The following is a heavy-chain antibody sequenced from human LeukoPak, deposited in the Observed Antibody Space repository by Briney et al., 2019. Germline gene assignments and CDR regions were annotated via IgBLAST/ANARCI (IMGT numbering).Heavy chain of an antibody. D-gene: IGHD2-2*01. CDR3: AREVYCSSTSCYVATVTTYESWFDP. Sequence: PSETLSLTCTVSGGSISSYCWSWIRQPAGKGLEWIGRIYTSGSTNYNPSLKSRVTMSVDTSKNQFSLKLSSVTAADTAVYYCAREVYCSSTSCYVATVTTYESWFDPWGQGTLVTVSS. CDR1: GGSISSYC. J-gene: IGHJ5*02. V-gene: IGHV4-4*07. CDR2: IYTSGST.